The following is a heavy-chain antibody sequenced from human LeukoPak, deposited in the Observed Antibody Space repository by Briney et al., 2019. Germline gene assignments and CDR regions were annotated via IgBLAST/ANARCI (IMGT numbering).Heavy chain of an antibody. CDR2: IRYDGSNK. CDR1: GFTFSNYG. J-gene: IGHJ6*03. V-gene: IGHV3-30*02. D-gene: IGHD2-2*01. CDR3: AKGKYCSSTSCYLYMDV. Sequence: GGSLRLSCAASGFTFSNYGMHWVRQAPGKGLEWVAFIRYDGSNKYYADSVKGRFTISRDNSKNTLYLQMNSLRAEDTAVYYCAKGKYCSSTSCYLYMDVWGKGTTATVSS.